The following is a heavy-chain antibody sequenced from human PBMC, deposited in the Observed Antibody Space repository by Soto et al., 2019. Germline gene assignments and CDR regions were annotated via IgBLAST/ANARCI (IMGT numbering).Heavy chain of an antibody. CDR2: IYYSGST. CDR3: AKGGSGSYSNAFDI. J-gene: IGHJ3*02. Sequence: QLQLQESGPGLVKPSETLSLTCTVSGGSISSSSYYWGWIRQPPGKGLEWIGSIYYSGSTYYNPSRISLGTISIHTSKKQCSLKLSSVTAADTAVYYCAKGGSGSYSNAFDIWGQGTRVTVSS. CDR1: GGSISSSSYY. D-gene: IGHD3-10*01. V-gene: IGHV4-39*01.